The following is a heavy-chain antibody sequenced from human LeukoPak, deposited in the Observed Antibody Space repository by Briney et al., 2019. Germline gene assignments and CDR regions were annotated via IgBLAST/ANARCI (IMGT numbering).Heavy chain of an antibody. V-gene: IGHV3-74*01. J-gene: IGHJ4*02. Sequence: GGSLRLSCAASGFTFSSYWMHWVRQAPGMGLVWVSRINSDGSSTSYADSVKGRFTISRDNAKNTLYLQMNSLRAEDTAVYYCARGAGVDYWGQGTLVTVSS. CDR2: INSDGSST. CDR3: ARGAGVDY. CDR1: GFTFSSYW.